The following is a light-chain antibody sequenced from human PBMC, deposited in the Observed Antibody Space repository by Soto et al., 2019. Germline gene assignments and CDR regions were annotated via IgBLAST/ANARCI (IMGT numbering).Light chain of an antibody. CDR3: RHQSSWPRT. CDR2: GAS. Sequence: DIVMTQSPGTLSLSPGERATLSCRASQSVGNNLAWYHQNPGQPPRLPTHGASTRATGIPARFSASGSGTEAPLPISSLQFEDFAGYYCRHQSSWPRTLGQGTKV. V-gene: IGKV3-15*01. J-gene: IGKJ1*01. CDR1: QSVGNN.